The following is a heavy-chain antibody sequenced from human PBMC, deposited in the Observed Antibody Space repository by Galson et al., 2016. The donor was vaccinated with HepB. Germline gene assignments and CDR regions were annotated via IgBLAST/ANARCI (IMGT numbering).Heavy chain of an antibody. CDR1: GYSLTAYT. CDR2: INTDDGKT. CDR3: ARGEMTYTSSWNPFDM. Sequence: SVKVSCKASGYSLTAYTLHWVRQAPGKGLEWMGWINTDDGKTKYSQKFQGRVTITRDTSASTAYMEVASPRSEDTAVYYCARGEMTYTSSWNPFDMWGQGTMVTVSS. V-gene: IGHV1-3*04. J-gene: IGHJ3*02. D-gene: IGHD2-2*01.